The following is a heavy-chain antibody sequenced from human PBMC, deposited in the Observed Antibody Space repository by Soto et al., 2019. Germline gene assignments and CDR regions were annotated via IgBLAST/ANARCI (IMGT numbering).Heavy chain of an antibody. J-gene: IGHJ4*02. CDR3: AGSFRGTPMITIWNFDS. V-gene: IGHV1-2*02. Sequence: GASVKVSCKASGYTFTAYYIHWVRPAPGQGLEWMGWINPNSGVTNYAQKFQGRVTMTRDTSINTAYMDLSRLRYDDTAVYYCAGSFRGTPMITIWNFDSWGQGTLVTVYS. CDR1: GYTFTAYY. D-gene: IGHD3-16*01. CDR2: INPNSGVT.